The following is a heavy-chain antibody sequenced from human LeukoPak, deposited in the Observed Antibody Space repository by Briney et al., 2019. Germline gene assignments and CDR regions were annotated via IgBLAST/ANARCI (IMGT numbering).Heavy chain of an antibody. CDR2: ISGSGGST. Sequence: PGGSLRLSCAASGFTFSSYAMSWVRQAPGKGLEWVSAISGSGGSTYYADSVKGRFTISRDNSKNTLYLQMNSLRAEDTAVYYCGRNDIAVAGTVSTFDYWGQGTLVTVSS. J-gene: IGHJ4*02. CDR1: GFTFSSYA. D-gene: IGHD6-19*01. CDR3: GRNDIAVAGTVSTFDY. V-gene: IGHV3-23*01.